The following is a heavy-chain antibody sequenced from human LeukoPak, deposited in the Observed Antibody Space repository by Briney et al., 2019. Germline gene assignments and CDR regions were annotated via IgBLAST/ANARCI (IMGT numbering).Heavy chain of an antibody. CDR2: IYYSGST. J-gene: IGHJ6*04. CDR1: GASISSGDHY. V-gene: IGHV4-30-4*01. CDR3: ARDRKSCGDGSSCPMDV. Sequence: SQTLSLTCTVSGASISSGDHYWSWISQPPGKGLEWIGYIYYSGSTYYNPSLKSRVTISIDTSKNQFSLRLRSVTAADTAVYYCARDRKSCGDGSSCPMDVWGKGTTVTVSS. D-gene: IGHD6-13*01.